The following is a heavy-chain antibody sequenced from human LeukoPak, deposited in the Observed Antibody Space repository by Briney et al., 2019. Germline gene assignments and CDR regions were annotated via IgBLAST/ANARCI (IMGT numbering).Heavy chain of an antibody. V-gene: IGHV1-69*13. CDR1: GGTFSSYA. CDR3: ARDPMAVEMATITVTDY. Sequence: SVKVSCKASGGTFSSYAISWVRQAPGQGLEWMGGIIPIFGTANYAQKFQGRVTITADESTSTAYMELSSLRSEDTAVYYCARDPMAVEMATITVTDYWGQGTLVTVSS. D-gene: IGHD5-24*01. J-gene: IGHJ4*02. CDR2: IIPIFGTA.